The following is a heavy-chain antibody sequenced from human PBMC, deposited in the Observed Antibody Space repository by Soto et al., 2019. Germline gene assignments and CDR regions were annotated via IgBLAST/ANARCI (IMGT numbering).Heavy chain of an antibody. V-gene: IGHV3-23*01. D-gene: IGHD3-3*01. J-gene: IGHJ3*02. Sequence: GGSLRLSCAASGFTFSSYAMSWVRQAPGKGLEWVSAISGSGGSTYYADSVKGRFTISRDNSKNTLYLQMNSLRAKDTAVYYCAPQPSGYKTVSGAFDIWGQGTMVTVSS. CDR2: ISGSGGST. CDR1: GFTFSSYA. CDR3: APQPSGYKTVSGAFDI.